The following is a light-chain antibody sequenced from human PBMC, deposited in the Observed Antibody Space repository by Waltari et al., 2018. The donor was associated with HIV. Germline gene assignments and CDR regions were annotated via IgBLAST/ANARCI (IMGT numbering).Light chain of an antibody. J-gene: IGLJ1*01. CDR2: DNS. CDR3: GTWDSSLSAVV. CDR1: TPNIGNNY. Sequence: QSVLTQPPSVSAAPGQKVTISCSGSTPNIGNNYLSWYQRLPGTAPKLLIYDNSERPSGIPDRFSGSKSGTSATLGITGLQTGDEADYYCGTWDSSLSAVVFGTGTKVTVL. V-gene: IGLV1-51*01.